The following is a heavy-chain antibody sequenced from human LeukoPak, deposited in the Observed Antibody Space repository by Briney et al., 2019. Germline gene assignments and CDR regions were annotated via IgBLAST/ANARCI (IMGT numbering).Heavy chain of an antibody. D-gene: IGHD6-13*01. CDR3: AKDLGGYSSSWAFFGY. CDR2: IRYDGSNK. CDR1: GFTFSSYA. V-gene: IGHV3-30*02. J-gene: IGHJ4*02. Sequence: GGSLRLSCAASGFTFSSYAMHWVRQAPGKGLEWVAFIRYDGSNKYYADSVKGRFTISRDNSKNTLYLQMNSLRTEDTAMYYCAKDLGGYSSSWAFFGYWGQGTLVTVSS.